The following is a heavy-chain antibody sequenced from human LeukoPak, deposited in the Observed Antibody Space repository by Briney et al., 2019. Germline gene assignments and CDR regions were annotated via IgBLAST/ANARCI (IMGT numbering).Heavy chain of an antibody. V-gene: IGHV4-39*01. CDR1: GGSISSSSYY. D-gene: IGHD3-10*01. J-gene: IGHJ5*02. CDR3: ARGITMVRGAFNWFDP. CDR2: IYYSGST. Sequence: PSETLSLTCTVSGGSISSSSYYWGWIRQPPGKGLQWIGSIYYSGSTYYNPSLKSRVTISVDTSKNQFSLKLSSVTAADTAVYYCARGITMVRGAFNWFDPWGQGTLVTVPS.